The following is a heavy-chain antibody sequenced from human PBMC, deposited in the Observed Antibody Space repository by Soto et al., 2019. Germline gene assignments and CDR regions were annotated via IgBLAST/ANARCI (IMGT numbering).Heavy chain of an antibody. CDR2: TYPGDSDT. J-gene: IGHJ6*02. CDR3: ARRGAPQMSSSPYYYYGMDV. CDR1: GYSFTSYW. D-gene: IGHD1-26*01. Sequence: GESLKISCKGSGYSFTSYWIGWVRQMPGKGLEWMGITYPGDSDTRYSPSFQGQVTISADKSISTAYLQWSSLKASDTAMYYCARRGAPQMSSSPYYYYGMDVWGQGTTVTVSS. V-gene: IGHV5-51*01.